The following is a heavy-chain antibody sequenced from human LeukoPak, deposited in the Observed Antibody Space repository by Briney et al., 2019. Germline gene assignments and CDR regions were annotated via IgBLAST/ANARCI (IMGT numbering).Heavy chain of an antibody. CDR1: GFTFSDYY. Sequence: PGGSLRLSCAASGFTFSDYYMTWIRQAPGKGLEWASYISSSGSNIYYADSEKGRFTISRDNSKNTLYLQMDSLRAEDTAVYYCAKETLVRGVIAAQVDYWGQGTLVTVSS. J-gene: IGHJ4*02. D-gene: IGHD3-10*01. CDR2: ISSSGSNI. V-gene: IGHV3-11*01. CDR3: AKETLVRGVIAAQVDY.